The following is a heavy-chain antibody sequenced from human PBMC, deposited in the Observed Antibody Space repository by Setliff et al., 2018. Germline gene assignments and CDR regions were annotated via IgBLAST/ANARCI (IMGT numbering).Heavy chain of an antibody. D-gene: IGHD3-22*01. CDR3: ARTGTTYYYSCMDV. J-gene: IGHJ6*03. CDR2: ISSIGNT. V-gene: IGHV4-4*08. Sequence: SETLSLTCTVSGGSISDSSWSWIRQPPGKGLEWIGCISSIGNTYYNPSLGSRVTISLDAPKNQFSLKLTSVTAADTAVYYCARTGTTYYYSCMDVWGKGTTVTVSS. CDR1: GGSISDSS.